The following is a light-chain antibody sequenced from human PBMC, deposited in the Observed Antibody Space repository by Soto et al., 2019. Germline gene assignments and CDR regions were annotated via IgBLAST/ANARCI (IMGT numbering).Light chain of an antibody. V-gene: IGKV1-5*03. Sequence: DIQMTQSPSTLSGSVGGRVTITCRASQTISSWLAWYQQKPGKAPKLLIYKASTLKSGVPSRFSGSGSGTEFTLTISSLQPDDFATYYCQHYNSYSGAFGQGTKVDIK. CDR1: QTISSW. J-gene: IGKJ1*01. CDR3: QHYNSYSGA. CDR2: KAS.